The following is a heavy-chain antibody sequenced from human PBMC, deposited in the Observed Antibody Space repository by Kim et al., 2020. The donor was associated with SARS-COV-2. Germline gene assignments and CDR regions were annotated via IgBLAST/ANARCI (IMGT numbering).Heavy chain of an antibody. Sequence: SETLSLTCTVSGGSISSYYWSWIRQPPGKGLEWIGDIYYSGSTNYNPSLKSRVTISLDTSKNQFSLKLSSVTAADTAVYYCARAPLGLRLAFDTCGQETMVTASS. CDR1: GGSISSYY. CDR2: IYYSGST. J-gene: IGHJ3*02. V-gene: IGHV4-59*12. D-gene: IGHD5-12*01. CDR3: ARAPLGLRLAFDT.